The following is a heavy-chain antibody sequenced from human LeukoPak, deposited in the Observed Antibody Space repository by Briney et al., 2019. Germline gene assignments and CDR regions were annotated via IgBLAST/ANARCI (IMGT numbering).Heavy chain of an antibody. V-gene: IGHV3-9*01. Sequence: PGRSLRLSCAVSGFSFDDYAMHWVRQAPGKGLEWVSGISWNSGSIGYAESVKGRFTISRDNAKNTLYLQMNSLRAEDTAVYYCARVIDYYDNWFDPWGQGTLVTVSS. CDR3: ARVIDYYDNWFDP. CDR1: GFSFDDYA. J-gene: IGHJ5*02. D-gene: IGHD3-22*01. CDR2: ISWNSGSI.